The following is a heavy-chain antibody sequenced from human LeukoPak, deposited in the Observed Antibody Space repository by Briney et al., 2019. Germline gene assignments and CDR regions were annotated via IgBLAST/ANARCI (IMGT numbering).Heavy chain of an antibody. CDR3: AKSGYNRFDY. CDR2: ISGSDSST. V-gene: IGHV3-23*01. D-gene: IGHD5-24*01. J-gene: IGHJ4*02. Sequence: PGGSLRLSCAASGFTLSSYAMSWVRQAPGKGLEWVSTISGSDSSTYYADSVKGRFTISRDNSKNTLYLQMNSLRADDTAVYYCAKSGYNRFDYWGQGTLVTVSS. CDR1: GFTLSSYA.